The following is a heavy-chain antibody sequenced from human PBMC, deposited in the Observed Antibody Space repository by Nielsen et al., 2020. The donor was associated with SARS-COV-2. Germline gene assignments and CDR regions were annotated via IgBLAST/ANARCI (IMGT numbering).Heavy chain of an antibody. CDR1: GYTFTSYA. CDR2: INAGNGNT. D-gene: IGHD5-12*01. Sequence: ASVKVSCKTSGYTFTSYAIHWVRQAPGQRLEWMGWINAGNGNTKYSQKFQGRVTITRDTSASTAYMDLSSLRSEDTAVYYCVTGIVTPIGPPLGYWGQGTLVTVSS. J-gene: IGHJ4*02. CDR3: VTGIVTPIGPPLGY. V-gene: IGHV1-3*01.